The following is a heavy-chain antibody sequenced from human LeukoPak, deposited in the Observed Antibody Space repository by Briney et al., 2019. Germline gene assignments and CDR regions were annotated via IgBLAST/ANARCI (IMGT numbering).Heavy chain of an antibody. V-gene: IGHV4-59*01. Sequence: SETLSLTCTVSGGSISSYYWSWSRQPPGKGLEWIGYIYYSGSTNYNPSLKSRVTISVDTSKNQFSLKLSSVTAADTAVYYCARDKKDYYDSSGYYYFAFDIWGQGTMVNVSS. CDR2: IYYSGST. CDR3: ARDKKDYYDSSGYYYFAFDI. CDR1: GGSISSYY. J-gene: IGHJ3*02. D-gene: IGHD3-22*01.